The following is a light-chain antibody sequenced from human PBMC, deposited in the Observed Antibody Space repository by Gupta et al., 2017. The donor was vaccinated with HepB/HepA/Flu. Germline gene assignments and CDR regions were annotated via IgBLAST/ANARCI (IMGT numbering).Light chain of an antibody. J-gene: IGKJ4*01. V-gene: IGKV1-33*01. Sequence: PLTQSPSSLSASVGDRVTITCQASQDISNWLNWYQQKPGKAPRLLIYEASTVETGVPARFSGSGSGTDFTLTINSLQTEDVATYYCNQVDKVPITFGRGTKVEIK. CDR1: QDISNW. CDR3: NQVDKVPIT. CDR2: EAS.